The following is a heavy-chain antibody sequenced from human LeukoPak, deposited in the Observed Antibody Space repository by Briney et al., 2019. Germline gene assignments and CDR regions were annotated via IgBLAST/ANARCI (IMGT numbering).Heavy chain of an antibody. CDR3: AKWMSRVQAFDI. CDR2: IGGSGGAI. V-gene: IGHV3-23*01. CDR1: GFTFSTYD. J-gene: IGHJ3*02. D-gene: IGHD5-12*01. Sequence: QPGGSLRLSCAASGFTFSTYDMSWVRQAPGKGLEWVACIGGSGGAIYYRDSVKGRFTISRDNSKSTLYLQMNSLRADDTALYFCAKWMSRVQAFDIWGQGTMVTVSS.